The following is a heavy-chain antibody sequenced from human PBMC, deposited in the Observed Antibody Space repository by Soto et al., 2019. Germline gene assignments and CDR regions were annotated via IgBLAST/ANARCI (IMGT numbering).Heavy chain of an antibody. CDR3: ATLQAGLAIAVAESTKGTDDY. CDR1: GGSISSSSYY. V-gene: IGHV4-39*01. CDR2: IYYSGST. Sequence: PSETLSLTCTVSGGSISSSSYYWGWIRQPPGKGLEWIGSIYYSGSTYYNPSLKSRVTISVDTSKNQFSRKLSSVTAADTAVYYCATLQAGLAIAVAESTKGTDDYWCQGTRVTVSS. J-gene: IGHJ4*02. D-gene: IGHD6-19*01.